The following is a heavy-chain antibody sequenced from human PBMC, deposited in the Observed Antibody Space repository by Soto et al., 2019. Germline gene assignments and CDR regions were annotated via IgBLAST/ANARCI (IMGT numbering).Heavy chain of an antibody. Sequence: PSETLSLTCTVSGGSISSGDYYWSWIRQPPGKGLEWIGYIYYSGSTYYNPSLKSRVTISVDTSKNQFSLKLSSVTAADTAVYYCASLYGSGSYLFDYWGQGTLVTVSS. D-gene: IGHD3-10*01. CDR3: ASLYGSGSYLFDY. V-gene: IGHV4-30-4*01. CDR1: GGSISSGDYY. J-gene: IGHJ4*02. CDR2: IYYSGST.